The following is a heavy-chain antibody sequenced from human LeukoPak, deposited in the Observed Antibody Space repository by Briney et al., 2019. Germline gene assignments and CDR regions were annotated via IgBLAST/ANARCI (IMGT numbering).Heavy chain of an antibody. Sequence: GGSLRLSCAASGFTFDDYTMHWVRQAPGKGLEWVSLISWDGGSRYYADSVKGRFTISRDNSKNSLYLQMNSLRTEDTALYYCAKEPYGSGSYRGYFDYWGQGTLVTVSS. V-gene: IGHV3-43*01. CDR2: ISWDGGSR. CDR1: GFTFDDYT. D-gene: IGHD3-10*01. J-gene: IGHJ4*02. CDR3: AKEPYGSGSYRGYFDY.